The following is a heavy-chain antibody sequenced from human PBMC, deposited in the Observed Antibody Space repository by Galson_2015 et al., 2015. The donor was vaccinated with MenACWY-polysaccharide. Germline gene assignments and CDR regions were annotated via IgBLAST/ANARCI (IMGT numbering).Heavy chain of an antibody. CDR3: ARGGKYYYDSGGYLNWFDP. V-gene: IGHV1-8*01. CDR2: MNPNSGNT. CDR1: GYTFTSYD. Sequence: SVKVSCKASGYTFTSYDINWVRQATGQGLEWMGWMNPNSGNTGYAQKFQGRVTMTRNTSISIAYMELNSQRSEDTAVYYCARGGKYYYDSGGYLNWFDPWGQGTLVTVSS. J-gene: IGHJ5*02. D-gene: IGHD3-22*01.